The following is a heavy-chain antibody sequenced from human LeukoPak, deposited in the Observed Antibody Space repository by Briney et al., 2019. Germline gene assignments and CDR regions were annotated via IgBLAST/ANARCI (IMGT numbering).Heavy chain of an antibody. CDR1: GGSFSGYY. D-gene: IGHD1-26*01. Sequence: PSETLSLTCAVYGGSFSGYYWSWIRQPPGKGLEWIGEINHSGSTNYNPSLKSRVTISVDTSKNQFSLKLSSVTAADTAVYYCASYFGATKVIDYWGQGTLVTVSS. J-gene: IGHJ4*02. CDR2: INHSGST. CDR3: ASYFGATKVIDY. V-gene: IGHV4-34*01.